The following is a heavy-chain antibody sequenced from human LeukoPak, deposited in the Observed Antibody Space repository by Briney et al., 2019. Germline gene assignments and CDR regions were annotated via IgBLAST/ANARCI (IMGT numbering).Heavy chain of an antibody. V-gene: IGHV3-21*01. CDR2: ISSSSSYI. D-gene: IGHD3-10*01. CDR1: GFTFSSYS. J-gene: IGHJ4*02. Sequence: TGGSLRLSCAASGFTFSSYSMNWVRQAPGKVLEWVSSISSSSSYIYYADSVKGRFTISRDNAKNSLYLQMNSLRAEDTAVYYCAPRLWFGELQFDYWGQGTLVTVSS. CDR3: APRLWFGELQFDY.